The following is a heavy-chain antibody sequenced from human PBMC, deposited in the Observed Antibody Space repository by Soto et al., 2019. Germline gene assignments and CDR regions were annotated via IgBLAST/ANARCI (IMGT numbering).Heavy chain of an antibody. CDR3: ASCERCPRVGVDYYALDV. V-gene: IGHV3-30*03. J-gene: IGHJ6*02. D-gene: IGHD1-1*01. Sequence: SLRLSCAASGFTINRNDMYWVRQAPGKGLEWVAVMSFDGNHQHYADSVKGRFTISRDNSKNTLSLEMNSLRRDDTAVYYCASCERCPRVGVDYYALDVWGQGTTVTVSS. CDR2: MSFDGNHQ. CDR1: GFTINRND.